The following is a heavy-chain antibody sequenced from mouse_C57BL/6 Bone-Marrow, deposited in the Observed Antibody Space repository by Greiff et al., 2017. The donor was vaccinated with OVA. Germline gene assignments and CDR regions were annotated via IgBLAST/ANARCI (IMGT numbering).Heavy chain of an antibody. CDR2: IHPNSGST. Sequence: VKLQQSGAELVKPGASVKLSCKASGYTFTSYWMHWVKQRPGQGLEWIGMIHPNSGSTNYNEKFKSKATLTVDKSSSTAYMQLSSLTSEDSAVYYCAREPPQLRLHAMDYWGQGTSVTVSS. V-gene: IGHV1-64*01. CDR1: GYTFTSYW. J-gene: IGHJ4*01. CDR3: AREPPQLRLHAMDY. D-gene: IGHD3-2*02.